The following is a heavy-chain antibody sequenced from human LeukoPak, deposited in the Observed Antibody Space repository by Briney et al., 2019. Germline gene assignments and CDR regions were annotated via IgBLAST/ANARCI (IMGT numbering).Heavy chain of an antibody. CDR1: GITFSSYT. CDR2: ITGSGSYT. J-gene: IGHJ4*02. CDR3: AKGSSGWHPFDC. V-gene: IGHV3-23*01. Sequence: WGSLTLSCAASGITFSSYTMSWVRQAPGKGLEWVSGITGSGSYTYYTDSVKGRFTISRDNSKSTLYLQMSSLRAEDTAVYYFAKGSSGWHPFDCWGQGTLVTVS. D-gene: IGHD6-19*01.